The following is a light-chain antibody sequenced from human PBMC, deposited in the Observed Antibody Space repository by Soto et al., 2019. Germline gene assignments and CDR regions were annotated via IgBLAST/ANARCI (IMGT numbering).Light chain of an antibody. CDR1: QSVSSSY. Sequence: EIVLTQSPGTLSLSPGERATLSCRASQSVSSSYLAWYQQKPGQAPRLRIFGASSRASGIPDWFSGSGSGTDFTLTISRLEPEDFAVYYCHQYGSSRLFTFGPGTKVDIK. CDR3: HQYGSSRLFT. J-gene: IGKJ3*01. CDR2: GAS. V-gene: IGKV3-20*01.